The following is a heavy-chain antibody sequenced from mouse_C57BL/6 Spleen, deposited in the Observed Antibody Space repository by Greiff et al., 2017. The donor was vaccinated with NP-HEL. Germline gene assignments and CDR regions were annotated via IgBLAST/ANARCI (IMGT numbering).Heavy chain of an antibody. D-gene: IGHD2-5*01. CDR3: ARQYSNLDY. Sequence: VHLVESGAELARPGASVKMSCKASGYTFTSYTMHWVKQRPGQGLEWIGYIYPSSGYTKYHQKFKDKATLTADKSSSTAYMQLSSLTSEDSAVYYCARQYSNLDYWGQGTTLTVSA. V-gene: IGHV1-4*01. CDR1: GYTFTSYT. CDR2: IYPSSGYT. J-gene: IGHJ2*01.